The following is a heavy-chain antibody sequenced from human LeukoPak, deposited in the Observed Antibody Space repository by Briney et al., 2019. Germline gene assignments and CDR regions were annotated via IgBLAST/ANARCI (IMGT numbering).Heavy chain of an antibody. V-gene: IGHV3-30*04. J-gene: IGHJ3*01. CDR1: GFTFSYHA. CDR3: ARGEAYYNKNGLPGAALDF. D-gene: IGHD3-10*01. CDR2: ISYDGRNE. Sequence: HPGGSLRLSCTGSGFTFSYHALHWVRQAPGKGLQWLTVISYDGRNEYYADSVTGRFTISRDNSKNTVFLQLNSLRVEDAAIYYCARGEAYYNKNGLPGAALDFWGLGTLVTVSS.